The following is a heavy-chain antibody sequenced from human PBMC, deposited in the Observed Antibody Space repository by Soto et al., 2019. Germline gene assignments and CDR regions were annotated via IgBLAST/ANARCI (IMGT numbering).Heavy chain of an antibody. Sequence: ASVKVSCKASGYTFTSYGISWLRQPPGQGLEWMGWISVYNGNTNYARKLQRRVSMTTDTSTSTAYMELRSPRSDDTAVYYCAMEYYYDSSDFDDYTFDNWGPGTMVSV. CDR2: ISVYNGNT. D-gene: IGHD3-22*01. V-gene: IGHV1-18*01. CDR3: AMEYYYDSSDFDDYTFDN. CDR1: GYTFTSYG. J-gene: IGHJ3*02.